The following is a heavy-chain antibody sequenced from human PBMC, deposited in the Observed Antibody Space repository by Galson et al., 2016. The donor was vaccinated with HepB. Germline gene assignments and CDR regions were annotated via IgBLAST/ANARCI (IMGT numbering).Heavy chain of an antibody. CDR1: GFTFSNNA. CDR3: AKVGPSCSSTRCSDYYFDY. D-gene: IGHD2-2*01. J-gene: IGHJ4*02. Sequence: SLRLSCAASGFTFSNNAMNWVRQAPGKGLEWVAGISRSGGSTYYADSVKGRFIISRDNSKNTLYLQMNSLRAEDTAVYYCAKVGPSCSSTRCSDYYFDYWGQGTLVTVSS. CDR2: ISRSGGST. V-gene: IGHV3-23*01.